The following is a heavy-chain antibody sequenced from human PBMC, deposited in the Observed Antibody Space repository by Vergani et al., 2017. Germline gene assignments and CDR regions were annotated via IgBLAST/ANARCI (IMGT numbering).Heavy chain of an antibody. V-gene: IGHV4-59*08. CDR3: ARHLLVYWYFDL. CDR2: IYYSGST. CDR1: GGSISSYY. Sequence: QVQLQESGPGLVKPSETLSLPCTVSGGSISSYYWSWIRQPPGKGLEWIGYIYYSGSTNYNPSLKSRVTISVDTSKNQFSLKLSSVTAADTAVYYCARHLLVYWYFDLWGRGTLVTVSS. J-gene: IGHJ2*01. D-gene: IGHD2-8*02.